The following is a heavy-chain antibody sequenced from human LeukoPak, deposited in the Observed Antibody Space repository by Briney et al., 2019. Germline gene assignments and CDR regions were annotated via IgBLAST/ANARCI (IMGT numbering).Heavy chain of an antibody. CDR1: GFTFSSYA. CDR2: ISSSSSTI. V-gene: IGHV3-48*01. D-gene: IGHD6-13*01. CDR3: ARDPGSSWPDY. J-gene: IGHJ4*02. Sequence: GGSLRLSCAASGFTFSSYAMHWVRQAPGKGLEWVSYISSSSSTIYYADSVKGRFTISRDNAKNSLYLQMNSLRAEDTAVYYCARDPGSSWPDYWGQGTLVTVSS.